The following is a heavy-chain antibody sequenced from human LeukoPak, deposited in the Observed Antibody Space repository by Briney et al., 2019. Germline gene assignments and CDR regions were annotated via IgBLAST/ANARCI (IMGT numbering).Heavy chain of an antibody. J-gene: IGHJ5*02. CDR1: GGTFSSYA. Sequence: GASVKVSCKASGGTFSSYAISWVRQAPGQGLEWMGGIIPIFGTANYAQKFQGRVTITADESTSTAYMELSSLRSEDTAVYYCARVRVNIRGVTTFDPWGQGTLVTVSS. V-gene: IGHV1-69*13. CDR3: ARVRVNIRGVTTFDP. D-gene: IGHD3-10*01. CDR2: IIPIFGTA.